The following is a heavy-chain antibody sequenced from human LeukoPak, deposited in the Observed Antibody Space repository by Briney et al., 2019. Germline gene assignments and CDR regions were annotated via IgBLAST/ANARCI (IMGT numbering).Heavy chain of an antibody. Sequence: PSETLSLTCAVYGGSFSGYYWSWIRQPPGKGLEWIGYIYYSGSTNYNPSLKSRVTISVDTSKNQFSLKLSSVTAADTAVYYCARGLDSSSWKHPDYYYYHYMDVWGKGTTVTISS. CDR1: GGSFSGYY. CDR2: IYYSGST. J-gene: IGHJ6*03. V-gene: IGHV4-59*01. D-gene: IGHD6-13*01. CDR3: ARGLDSSSWKHPDYYYYHYMDV.